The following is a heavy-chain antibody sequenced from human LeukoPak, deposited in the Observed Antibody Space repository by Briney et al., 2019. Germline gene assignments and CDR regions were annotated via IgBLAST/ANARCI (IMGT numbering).Heavy chain of an antibody. CDR1: GFTFDDYA. Sequence: PGGSLRLSCAASGFTFDDYAMSWVRQAPGKGLEWVSGINWNGGSTGYADSVKDRFTISRDNARNSLYLQMNSLRAEDTAFYYCARLRGSSIFGVVREYYYCYYMDVWGKGTTVTVSS. V-gene: IGHV3-20*04. CDR2: INWNGGST. J-gene: IGHJ6*03. CDR3: ARLRGSSIFGVVREYYYCYYMDV. D-gene: IGHD3-3*01.